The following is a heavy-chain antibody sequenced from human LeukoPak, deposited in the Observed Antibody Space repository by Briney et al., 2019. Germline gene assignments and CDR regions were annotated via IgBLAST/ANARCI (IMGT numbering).Heavy chain of an antibody. Sequence: GGSLRLSCAASGFTVSSNYMSWVRQAPGKGLEWVSVIYSSGSTYYADSVKGRFTISRHNSKNTLYLQMNSLRAEDTAVYYCARLVVPQDYYGMDVWGQGTTVTVSS. D-gene: IGHD2-8*01. V-gene: IGHV3-53*04. CDR1: GFTVSSNY. J-gene: IGHJ6*02. CDR2: IYSSGST. CDR3: ARLVVPQDYYGMDV.